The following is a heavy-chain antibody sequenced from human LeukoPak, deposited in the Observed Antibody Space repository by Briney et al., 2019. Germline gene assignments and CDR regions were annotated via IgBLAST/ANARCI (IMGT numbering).Heavy chain of an antibody. CDR1: GGSFNGYY. CDR2: INHSGST. J-gene: IGHJ4*02. CDR3: VRGSAVAGMPV. Sequence: SETLSLTCAVYGGSFNGYYLSWIRQPPGKGLEWIGEINHSGSTNYNPSLKSGVTILSDTSTNKFSLKVMSVTAADAAAFYCVRGSAVAGMPVWGQGAPVTVCS. D-gene: IGHD6-19*01. V-gene: IGHV4-34*01.